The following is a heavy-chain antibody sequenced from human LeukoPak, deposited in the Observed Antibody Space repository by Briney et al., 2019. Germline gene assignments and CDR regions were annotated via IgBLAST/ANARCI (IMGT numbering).Heavy chain of an antibody. CDR2: IRSKAYGGTT. CDR3: TRGQHCSGGSCYSLIMRWLQEFDY. CDR1: GFTFGDYA. Sequence: GGSLRLSCTASGFTFGDYAMSWFRQAPGKGLEWVGFIRSKAYGGTTEYAASVKGRFTISRDDSKSIAYLQMNSLKTEDTAVYYCTRGQHCSGGSCYSLIMRWLQEFDYWGQGTLVTVSS. D-gene: IGHD2-15*01. J-gene: IGHJ4*02. V-gene: IGHV3-49*03.